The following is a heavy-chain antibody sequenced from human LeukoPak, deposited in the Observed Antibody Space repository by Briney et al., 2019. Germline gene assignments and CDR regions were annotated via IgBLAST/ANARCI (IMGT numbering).Heavy chain of an antibody. Sequence: GGSLRLSCAASGFTFRSFAMHWVRQAPGKGLEWVAVISYDGSNKYYADSVKGRFTISRDNSKNTLYLQMNSLRAEDTAVYYCAKDLNWSLVWFGGDVAFDIWGQGTMVTVSS. V-gene: IGHV3-30*04. CDR1: GFTFRSFA. J-gene: IGHJ3*02. CDR2: ISYDGSNK. D-gene: IGHD3-10*01. CDR3: AKDLNWSLVWFGGDVAFDI.